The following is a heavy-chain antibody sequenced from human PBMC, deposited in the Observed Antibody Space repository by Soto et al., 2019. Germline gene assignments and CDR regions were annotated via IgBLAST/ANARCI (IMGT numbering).Heavy chain of an antibody. J-gene: IGHJ5*02. CDR2: IYYSGST. Sequence: TSETLSLTCTVSGGSISSSSYYWGWIRQPPGKGLEWIGSIYYSGSTYYNPSLKSRVTISVDTSKNQFSLKLSSVTAADTAVYYCARHQSRPRAGRLNWFDPWGQGTLVTVSS. D-gene: IGHD3-22*01. CDR1: GGSISSSSYY. CDR3: ARHQSRPRAGRLNWFDP. V-gene: IGHV4-39*01.